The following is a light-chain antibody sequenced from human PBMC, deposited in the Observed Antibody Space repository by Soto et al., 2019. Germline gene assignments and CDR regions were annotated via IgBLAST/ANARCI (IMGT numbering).Light chain of an antibody. CDR3: VTWDNSLSAPVV. CDR1: SSNIGSNY. CDR2: DNN. V-gene: IGLV1-51*01. J-gene: IGLJ2*01. Sequence: QSVLTQPPSVSAAPVQKVTISCSGGSSNIGSNYVSWYQHFPGTAPQLLIYDNNKRPSGIPDRFSGSKSGTSATLGITGLQTGDEADYYCVTWDNSLSAPVVFGGGTKVTVL.